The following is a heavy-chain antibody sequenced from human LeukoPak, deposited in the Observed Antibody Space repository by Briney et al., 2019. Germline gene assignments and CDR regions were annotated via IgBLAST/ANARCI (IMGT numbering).Heavy chain of an antibody. V-gene: IGHV3-7*03. Sequence: GGSLRLSCVASGFTFSSRDWMTWVRQAPGKGLEWVANIKQDGSEKNYVDSVKGRFTISRDNSKNSVYLQMNSLRTEDTAMYYCAKAAPYYYYYMQVWGKGTTVTVSS. CDR2: IKQDGSEK. CDR1: GFTFSSRDW. CDR3: AKAAPYYYYYMQV. J-gene: IGHJ6*03.